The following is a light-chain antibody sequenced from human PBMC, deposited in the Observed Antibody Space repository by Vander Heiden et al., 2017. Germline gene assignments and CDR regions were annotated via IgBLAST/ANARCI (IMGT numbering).Light chain of an antibody. Sequence: QTVVTQEPSFSVSPGGTVTLTCGLSSGSVSTSYYPSWYQQTPGQAPRTLIYSTNTRSSGVPDRFSGSILGNKAALTITGAQAEDEADYYCVLYMGSGIPLFGGGTKLTVL. CDR3: VLYMGSGIPL. CDR1: SGSVSTSYY. J-gene: IGLJ2*01. V-gene: IGLV8-61*01. CDR2: STN.